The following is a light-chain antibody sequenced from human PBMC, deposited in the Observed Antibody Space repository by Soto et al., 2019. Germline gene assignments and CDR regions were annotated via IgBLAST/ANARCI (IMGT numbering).Light chain of an antibody. CDR2: GNT. CDR1: SSNIGAGYD. V-gene: IGLV1-40*01. J-gene: IGLJ1*01. Sequence: QSVLTQPPSVSGAPGQRVTISCTGSSSNIGAGYDVHWYLQLPGTAPKLLIYGNTNRRSGVPDRFSGSKSGSSASLAITGLQAEDEADYYCQSHDSSLHASVFGTGTKLTVL. CDR3: QSHDSSLHASV.